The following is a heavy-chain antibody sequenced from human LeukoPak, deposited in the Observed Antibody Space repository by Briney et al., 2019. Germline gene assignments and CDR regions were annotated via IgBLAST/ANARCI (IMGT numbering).Heavy chain of an antibody. V-gene: IGHV3-48*01. D-gene: IGHD3-9*01. CDR1: GFTFRSYS. CDR2: ISSSSSTI. CDR3: ARDALQLTGNYVTRWWFDP. J-gene: IGHJ5*02. Sequence: GGSLRLSCTASGFTFRSYSMNWVRQAPGKGLEWVSYISSSSSTIYYADSVRGRFTISRDNAKNSLYLQMDSLSAEDTAFYYCARDALQLTGNYVTRWWFDPWGQGTLVTVSS.